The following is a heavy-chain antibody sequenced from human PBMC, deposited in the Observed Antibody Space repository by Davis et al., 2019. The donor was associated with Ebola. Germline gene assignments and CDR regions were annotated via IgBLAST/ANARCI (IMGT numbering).Heavy chain of an antibody. D-gene: IGHD3-22*01. Sequence: SVPVSCKASGYSFTSYYMHWVRQAPGQGLEWMGIINPITGGTSYAQNCQGRVNMTRDTSTSTVYMELSSLRSEDTAVYYCAREGGRYYDSSGYVFDIWGQGTMVKVSS. J-gene: IGHJ3*02. V-gene: IGHV1-46*01. CDR2: INPITGGT. CDR3: AREGGRYYDSSGYVFDI. CDR1: GYSFTSYY.